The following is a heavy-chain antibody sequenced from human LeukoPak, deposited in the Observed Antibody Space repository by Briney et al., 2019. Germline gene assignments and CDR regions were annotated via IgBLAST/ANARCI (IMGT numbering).Heavy chain of an antibody. Sequence: PGRSLRLSCAASGFSFSDYAMHWVRQAPGKGLEWVAVISYDGANKYYPDSVKGRLTISRDNAKNSLYLQMNSLRAEDTALYYCVRVRGADAAAGIFDFWGQGALVIVSS. CDR3: VRVRGADAAAGIFDF. V-gene: IGHV3-30-3*01. CDR1: GFSFSDYA. J-gene: IGHJ4*02. D-gene: IGHD6-13*01. CDR2: ISYDGANK.